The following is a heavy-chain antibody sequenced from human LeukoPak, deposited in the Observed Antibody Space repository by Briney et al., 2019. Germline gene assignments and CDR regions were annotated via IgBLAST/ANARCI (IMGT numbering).Heavy chain of an antibody. CDR2: IYSGGST. CDR1: GFTVSSNY. CDR3: ARALGGSVFDY. D-gene: IGHD2-15*01. Sequence: PGGSLRLSCAASGFTVSSNYMSWVRQAPGKGLEWVSVIYSGGSTYYADSVKGRFTISRDNSKNTLYLQMNSLRAEDTAVYYCARALGGSVFDYWGQGALVTVSS. V-gene: IGHV3-53*01. J-gene: IGHJ4*02.